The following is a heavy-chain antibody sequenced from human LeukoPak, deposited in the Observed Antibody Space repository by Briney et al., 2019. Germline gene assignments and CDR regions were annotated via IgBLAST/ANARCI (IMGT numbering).Heavy chain of an antibody. CDR2: INPSGGRT. V-gene: IGHV1-46*01. J-gene: IGHJ4*02. D-gene: IGHD5-18*01. Sequence: ASVKVSCKASGYTFTSYGISWVRQAPGRGLEWMGLINPSGGRTTSAQNFQGRVTMTRDMSTSTLYMELSSLRSEDTAVYYCARDLEVGYSYGYGGGPYYFEYWGQGTLVTVSS. CDR3: ARDLEVGYSYGYGGGPYYFEY. CDR1: GYTFTSYG.